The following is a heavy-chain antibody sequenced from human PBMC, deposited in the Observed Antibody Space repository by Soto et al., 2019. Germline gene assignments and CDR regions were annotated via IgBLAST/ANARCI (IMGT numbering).Heavy chain of an antibody. CDR2: VSYDGSNK. CDR1: GFTFSSYG. D-gene: IGHD3-22*01. Sequence: GGSLRLSCAASGFTFSSYGMHWVRQAPGKGLEWVAVVSYDGSNKYYADSVKGRFTISRDNSKNTLYLQMNSLRAEDTAVYFCAKDGXNYYDSSGYYYGHFFDYWGQGTLVTVSS. V-gene: IGHV3-30*18. CDR3: AKDGXNYYDSSGYYYGHFFDY. J-gene: IGHJ4*02.